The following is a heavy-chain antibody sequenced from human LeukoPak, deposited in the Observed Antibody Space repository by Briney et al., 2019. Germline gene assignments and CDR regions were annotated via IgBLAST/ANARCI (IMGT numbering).Heavy chain of an antibody. D-gene: IGHD6-13*01. Sequence: GGSLRLSCVASGFTFSNYWMTWVRQAPGKGLEWVANIKQDGGQTYYVDSVKGRFTISRDNAENSLYLQMNSLRAEDTAMYFCARIGYSSSCLDYWGQGTLVTVSS. CDR3: ARIGYSSSCLDY. CDR2: IKQDGGQT. V-gene: IGHV3-7*01. J-gene: IGHJ4*02. CDR1: GFTFSNYW.